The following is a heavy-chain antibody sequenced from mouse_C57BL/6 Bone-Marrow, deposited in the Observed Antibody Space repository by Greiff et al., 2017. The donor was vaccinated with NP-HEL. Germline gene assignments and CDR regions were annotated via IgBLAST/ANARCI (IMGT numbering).Heavy chain of an antibody. V-gene: IGHV5-12*01. J-gene: IGHJ4*01. CDR3: ARHGDYYGSSYYYAMDY. CDR1: GFTFSDYY. Sequence: EVMLVESGGGLVQPGGSLKLSCAASGFTFSDYYMYWVRQTPEKRLEWVAYISNGGGRTYYPDTVKGRFTISRDNAKNTLYLQMSRLKSEDTAMYYCARHGDYYGSSYYYAMDYWGQGTSVTVSS. CDR2: ISNGGGRT. D-gene: IGHD1-1*01.